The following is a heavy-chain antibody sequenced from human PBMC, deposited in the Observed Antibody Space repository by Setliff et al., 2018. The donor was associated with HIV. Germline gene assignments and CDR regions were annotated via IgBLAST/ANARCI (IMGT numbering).Heavy chain of an antibody. CDR1: GASIKSHY. CDR3: ARDGGNNYGFDY. V-gene: IGHV4-59*11. J-gene: IGHJ4*02. CDR2: LSSSGRT. D-gene: IGHD5-18*01. Sequence: PSETLSLTCIVFGASIKSHYWSWIRQSPGKRLEWIGSLSSSGRTRYNPSLESRVTISVDTSKNQFSLKLSSVTAADTAVYYCARDGGNNYGFDYWGQGMMVTVSS.